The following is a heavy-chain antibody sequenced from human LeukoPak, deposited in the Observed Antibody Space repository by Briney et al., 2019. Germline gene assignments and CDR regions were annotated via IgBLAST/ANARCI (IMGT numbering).Heavy chain of an antibody. J-gene: IGHJ5*02. CDR3: ARRARADFASDFFDP. D-gene: IGHD2-21*02. Sequence: SETLSLTCTVSGDSISTSNSYWGWLRQPPGKGLEWIGSIYYSGNTYYNASLNSRVTISVDTSTNQFSLRLSSVTAADTAVYYCARRARADFASDFFDPWGQGTLVTVSS. CDR1: GDSISTSNSY. CDR2: IYYSGNT. V-gene: IGHV4-39*07.